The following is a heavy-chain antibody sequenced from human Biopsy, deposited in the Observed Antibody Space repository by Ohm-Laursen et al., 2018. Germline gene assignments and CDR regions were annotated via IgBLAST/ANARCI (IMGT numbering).Heavy chain of an antibody. Sequence: SLRLSCAASGFNFNNFAMHWVRQTPGRGLEWVAGVSWNSDSIGYADSVLGRFTLSRDNAKRSLHLQLSRLTSEDTAVYFCARDFYSYGSYVPYYFDYWGQGALVTVSS. CDR2: VSWNSDSI. CDR1: GFNFNNFA. CDR3: ARDFYSYGSYVPYYFDY. V-gene: IGHV3-9*01. J-gene: IGHJ4*02. D-gene: IGHD3-10*01.